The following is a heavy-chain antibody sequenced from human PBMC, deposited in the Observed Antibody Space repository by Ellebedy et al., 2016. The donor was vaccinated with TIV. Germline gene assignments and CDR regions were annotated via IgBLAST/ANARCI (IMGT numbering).Heavy chain of an antibody. CDR3: ARKQSGYFMGWTFDQ. D-gene: IGHD3-3*01. CDR1: GYLFTDHW. Sequence: GESLKISCQGSGYLFTDHWIAWVRQTPGNGLEWMGSVYCGDSDTRYNPSFQGQVTVSVDRSINTAYLEWSGLRASDTAKYYCARKQSGYFMGWTFDQWGQGTQVSVS. V-gene: IGHV5-51*01. CDR2: VYCGDSDT. J-gene: IGHJ4*02.